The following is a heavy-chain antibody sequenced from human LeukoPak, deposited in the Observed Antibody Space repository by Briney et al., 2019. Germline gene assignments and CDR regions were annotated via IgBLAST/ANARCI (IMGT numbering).Heavy chain of an antibody. V-gene: IGHV3-48*03. D-gene: IGHD6-6*01. CDR2: ISSSGSTI. CDR3: ARAEDSSSDGMDG. Sequence: PGGSLRLSCAASGFTFSSYEMNWVRQAPGKGLEWVSYISSSGSTIYYADSVKGRFTISRDNAKNSLYLQMNSLRAEDTAVYYCARAEDSSSDGMDGWGKGTTVTVSS. J-gene: IGHJ6*04. CDR1: GFTFSSYE.